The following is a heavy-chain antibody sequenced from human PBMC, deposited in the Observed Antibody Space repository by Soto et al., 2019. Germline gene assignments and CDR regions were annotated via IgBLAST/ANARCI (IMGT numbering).Heavy chain of an antibody. CDR3: SRSTTVTRKSDY. Sequence: ALNLSCKTFGLTFGDYGMSWFRPAPGKGLEWVGFIRTKDYGEATEYAASVKGRFTISRDDSDRIVYLQMNSLTSGDTAIYYCSRSTTVTRKSDYWGQGALVTVSS. V-gene: IGHV3-49*03. CDR2: IRTKDYGEAT. CDR1: GLTFGDYG. D-gene: IGHD4-17*01. J-gene: IGHJ4*02.